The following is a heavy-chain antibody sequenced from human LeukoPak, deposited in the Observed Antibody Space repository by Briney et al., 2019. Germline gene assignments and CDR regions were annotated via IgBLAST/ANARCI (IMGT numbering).Heavy chain of an antibody. D-gene: IGHD3-22*01. CDR3: AKDIGGSVVVMRDY. V-gene: IGHV3-9*01. J-gene: IGHJ4*02. CDR1: RFTFDDYA. Sequence: PGGSLRLSCAASRFTFDDYAMHWVRQAPGKGLEWVSGISWNSGSIGYADSVKGRFTISRDNAKNSLYLQMNSLRAEDTALYYCAKDIGGSVVVMRDYWGQGTLVTVSS. CDR2: ISWNSGSI.